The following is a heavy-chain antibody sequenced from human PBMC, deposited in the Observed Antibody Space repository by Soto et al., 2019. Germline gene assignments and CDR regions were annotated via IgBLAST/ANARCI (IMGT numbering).Heavy chain of an antibody. Sequence: ASVKVSCKASGYTFTSYYMHWVRQAPGQGLEWMGIINPSGGSTSYAQKFQGRVTMTRDTSTSTVYMELSSLRSEDTAVYYCARELRDCSSTSCHYYMDVWGKGTTVTVSS. J-gene: IGHJ6*03. CDR2: INPSGGST. CDR1: GYTFTSYY. CDR3: ARELRDCSSTSCHYYMDV. D-gene: IGHD2-2*01. V-gene: IGHV1-46*03.